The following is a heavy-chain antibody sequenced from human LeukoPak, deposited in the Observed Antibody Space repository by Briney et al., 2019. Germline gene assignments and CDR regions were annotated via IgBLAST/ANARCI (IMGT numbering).Heavy chain of an antibody. CDR1: GFTFSDAW. CDR2: IKQDGSEK. V-gene: IGHV3-7*04. J-gene: IGHJ4*02. Sequence: GGSLRLSCAASGFTFSDAWMSWVRQAPGKGLEWVANIKQDGSEKYYVDSVKGRFTISRDNAKNSLYLQMNSLRAEDTAVYYCAWGEAGGDYWGQGTLVTVSS. CDR3: AWGEAGGDY.